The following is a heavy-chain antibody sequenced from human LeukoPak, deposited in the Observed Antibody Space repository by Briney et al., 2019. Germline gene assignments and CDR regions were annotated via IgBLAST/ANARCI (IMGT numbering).Heavy chain of an antibody. Sequence: GGSLRLSCAASGFSLKNVRINWVRQGPGKGLEWIGHISGEPDGDPEEYAAPVKGGFIISRDDGEDTFYLQLTNLKIEDTAVYYCTVDIVWGQGTLVTVSS. CDR3: TVDIV. CDR2: ISGEPDGDPE. V-gene: IGHV3-15*01. CDR1: GFSLKNVR. D-gene: IGHD2-15*01. J-gene: IGHJ4*02.